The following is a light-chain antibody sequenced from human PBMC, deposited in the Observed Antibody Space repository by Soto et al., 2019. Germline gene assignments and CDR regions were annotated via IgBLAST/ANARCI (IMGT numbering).Light chain of an antibody. J-gene: IGKJ2*01. Sequence: VMTQSPDSLSVSLGERATINCKSSQSVIQTSNNKSYLAWYQQKPGQPPELLLYWASARESGVPDRFSGSGSGTDFTLTISSLQAEDVAVYYCQQYYTTPRTFGQGTKVDIK. CDR3: QQYYTTPRT. CDR1: QSVIQTSNNKSY. V-gene: IGKV4-1*01. CDR2: WAS.